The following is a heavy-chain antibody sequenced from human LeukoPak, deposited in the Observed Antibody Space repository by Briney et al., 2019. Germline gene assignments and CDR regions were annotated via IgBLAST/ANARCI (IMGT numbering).Heavy chain of an antibody. CDR2: ISSSDSTI. Sequence: PGGSLRLSCAASGFTFSSYEMNWVRQAPGKGLEWVSYISSSDSTIYYADSVKGRFTISRDNAKNSLFLQMNSLRAEDTAVYYCARAAGKNDYGDYDQYFQYWGQGTLVTVSS. D-gene: IGHD4-17*01. V-gene: IGHV3-48*03. J-gene: IGHJ1*01. CDR3: ARAAGKNDYGDYDQYFQY. CDR1: GFTFSSYE.